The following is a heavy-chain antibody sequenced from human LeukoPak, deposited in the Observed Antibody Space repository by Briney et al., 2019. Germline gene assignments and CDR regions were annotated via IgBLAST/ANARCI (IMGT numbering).Heavy chain of an antibody. CDR3: ARDYYDFWSGYRQYYFDY. Sequence: PSETLSLTCTVSGGSISSSTYYWGWIRQIRQPPGKGLEWIESIYYSGSTYYNPSLKSRVTISVDTSKNQFSLKLSSVTAADTAVYYCARDYYDFWSGYRQYYFDYWGQGTLVTVSS. J-gene: IGHJ4*02. CDR1: GGSISSSTYY. CDR2: IYYSGST. D-gene: IGHD3-3*01. V-gene: IGHV4-39*07.